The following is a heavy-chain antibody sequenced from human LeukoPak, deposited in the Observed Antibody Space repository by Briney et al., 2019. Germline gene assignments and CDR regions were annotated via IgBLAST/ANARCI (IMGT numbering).Heavy chain of an antibody. CDR3: AKILGYCSSTSCPKAMDV. CDR2: ISYDGSNK. CDR1: GFIFRSYG. D-gene: IGHD2-2*01. J-gene: IGHJ6*04. V-gene: IGHV3-30*02. Sequence: GGSLRLSCAASGFIFRSYGMNWVCQAPGKGPEWMGFISYDGSNKYYADTVKGRFTISRDNSKNTLYLQMNSLRAEDTAVYYCAKILGYCSSTSCPKAMDVWGKGTTVTVSS.